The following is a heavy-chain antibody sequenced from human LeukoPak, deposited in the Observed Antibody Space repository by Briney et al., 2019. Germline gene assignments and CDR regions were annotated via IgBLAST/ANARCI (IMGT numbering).Heavy chain of an antibody. CDR1: GYSISSGYY. Sequence: SETLSLTCTVSGYSISSGYYWGWIRQPPGKGLEWIGSIYHSGSTYYNPSLKSRVTISVDTSKNQFSLKLSSVTAADTAVYYCARVGDGYSYDEYYYYYMDVWGKGTTVTVSS. D-gene: IGHD5-18*01. V-gene: IGHV4-38-2*02. CDR3: ARVGDGYSYDEYYYYYMDV. J-gene: IGHJ6*03. CDR2: IYHSGST.